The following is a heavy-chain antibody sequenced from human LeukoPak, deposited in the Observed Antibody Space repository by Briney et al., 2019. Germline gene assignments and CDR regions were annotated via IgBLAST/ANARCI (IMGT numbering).Heavy chain of an antibody. CDR1: GGSINTYF. J-gene: IGHJ3*02. CDR3: ARDLRDSYGDTDAFDI. D-gene: IGHD5-18*01. Sequence: SETLSLTCTVSGGSINTYFWTWIRQPAGKGLQWIGCIYPSGSTSYSPSLKSRLTMSVDTSNNQFSLKLSSVTAADTAVYYCARDLRDSYGDTDAFDIWGQGTMVTVSS. V-gene: IGHV4-4*07. CDR2: IYPSGST.